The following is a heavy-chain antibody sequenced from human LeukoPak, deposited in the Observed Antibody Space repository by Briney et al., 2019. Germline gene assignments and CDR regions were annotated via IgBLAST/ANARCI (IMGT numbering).Heavy chain of an antibody. V-gene: IGHV3-11*04. CDR3: AKDGYYYDSSGYSYFDY. J-gene: IGHJ4*02. D-gene: IGHD3-22*01. CDR1: GFTFSDYY. CDR2: ISSSGSDI. Sequence: GGSLRLSCAASGFTFSDYYMSWIRQAPGKGLEWVSYISSSGSDIYYADSVKGRFTISRDNAKNTLYLQMNSLRAEDTAVYYCAKDGYYYDSSGYSYFDYWGQGTLVTVSS.